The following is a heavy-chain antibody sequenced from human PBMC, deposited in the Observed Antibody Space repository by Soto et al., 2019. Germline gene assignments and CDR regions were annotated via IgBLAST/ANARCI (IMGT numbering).Heavy chain of an antibody. V-gene: IGHV4-59*01. CDR1: GGSISSYY. D-gene: IGHD7-27*01. CDR3: ERVLRMGLLGPGNPGHRLLDY. J-gene: IGHJ4*02. CDR2: IYYSGST. Sequence: SETLSLTCTVSGGSISSYYWSWIRQPPGKGLEWIGYIYYSGSTNYNPSLKSRVTISVDTSKNQFSLKLSSVTAADTAVYYCERVLRMGLLGPGNPGHRLLDYWGQGTLVTVSS.